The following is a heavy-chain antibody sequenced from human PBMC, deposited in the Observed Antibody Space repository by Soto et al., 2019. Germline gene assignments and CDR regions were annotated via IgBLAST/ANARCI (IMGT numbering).Heavy chain of an antibody. CDR1: VFTVSSYG. CDR2: ISYDGRNE. J-gene: IGHJ3*02. D-gene: IGHD5-12*01. Sequence: GGSLRLCCAASVFTVSSYGMHRVRQAPGKGLEWVAVISYDGRNEYYGDSVKGRLTISRDNSKNTLYLQMNSLRAEDTAVYYCAKDMEMSTKKSAFDIWGQGTMVTVSS. V-gene: IGHV3-30*18. CDR3: AKDMEMSTKKSAFDI.